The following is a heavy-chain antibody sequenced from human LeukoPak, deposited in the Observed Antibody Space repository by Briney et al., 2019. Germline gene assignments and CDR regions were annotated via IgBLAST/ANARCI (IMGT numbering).Heavy chain of an antibody. CDR1: GDSISSGYYY. CDR2: IYHSGST. CDR3: ARSRSNLAAKTFDY. D-gene: IGHD6-6*01. V-gene: IGHV4-30-2*06. Sequence: SETLSLTCTVSGDSISSGYYYWSWIRQSPGKGLEWIGYIYHSGSTYYNPSFKGRVTISIDRSKNQFSLNLSSVTAADTAVYYCARSRSNLAAKTFDYWGQGTLVTVSS. J-gene: IGHJ4*02.